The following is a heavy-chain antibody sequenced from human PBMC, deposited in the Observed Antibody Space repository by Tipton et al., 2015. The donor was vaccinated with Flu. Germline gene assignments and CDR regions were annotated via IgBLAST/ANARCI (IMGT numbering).Heavy chain of an antibody. CDR3: AREYYYDSSAGGWFDP. V-gene: IGHV3-33*01. D-gene: IGHD3-22*01. J-gene: IGHJ5*02. CDR2: IWYDGSNK. CDR1: GFTFSSYG. Sequence: SLRLSCAASGFTFSSYGMHWVRQAPGKGLEWVAVIWYDGSNKYYADSVKGRFTISRDNSKNTLYLQMNSLRAEDTAVYYCAREYYYDSSAGGWFDPWGQGTLVTVSS.